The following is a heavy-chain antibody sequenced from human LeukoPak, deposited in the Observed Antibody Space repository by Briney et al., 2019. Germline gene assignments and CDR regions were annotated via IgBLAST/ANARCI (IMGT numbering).Heavy chain of an antibody. V-gene: IGHV4-39*07. D-gene: IGHD5-24*01. CDR2: IFYSGNT. CDR3: ARARHEFTYGYRPNELGHYFDY. J-gene: IGHJ4*02. CDR1: GGSISSSPDY. Sequence: SETLSLICTVSGGSISSSPDYWGWIRQPPGKGLEWIGNIFYSGNTYYNPSLRSRAIISLDTSKNQFSLKLSSVTAADTAVYYCARARHEFTYGYRPNELGHYFDYWGQGTLVTVSS.